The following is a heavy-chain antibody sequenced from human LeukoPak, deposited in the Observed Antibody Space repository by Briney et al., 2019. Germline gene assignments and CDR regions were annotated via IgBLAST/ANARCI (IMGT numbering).Heavy chain of an antibody. CDR2: INHSGST. J-gene: IGHJ2*01. V-gene: IGHV4-34*01. D-gene: IGHD3-22*01. CDR3: ARGVFYDSSGFLIWYFDL. Sequence: SETLSLTCAVYGGSFSSYYWSWIRQPPGKGLEWIGEINHSGSTNYNPSLKSRVTISVDTSKNQFSLKLSSVTAADTAVYYCARGVFYDSSGFLIWYFDLWGRGTLVTVSS. CDR1: GGSFSSYY.